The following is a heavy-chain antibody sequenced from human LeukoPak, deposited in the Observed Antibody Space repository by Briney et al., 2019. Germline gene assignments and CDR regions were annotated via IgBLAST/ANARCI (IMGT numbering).Heavy chain of an antibody. Sequence: PGGSLRLSCAASGFTFSSYGTHWVRQAPGKGLEWVAVIWYGGSNKYYADSVKGRFTISRDNSKNTLYLQMNSLRAEDTAVYYCAKDGMPEAVADYTFDYWGQGTLVTVSS. CDR3: AKDGMPEAVADYTFDY. J-gene: IGHJ4*02. V-gene: IGHV3-30*02. CDR2: IWYGGSNK. CDR1: GFTFSSYG. D-gene: IGHD6-19*01.